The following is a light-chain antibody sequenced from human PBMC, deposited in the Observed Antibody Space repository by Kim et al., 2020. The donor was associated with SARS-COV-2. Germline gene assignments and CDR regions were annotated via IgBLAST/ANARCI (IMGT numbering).Light chain of an antibody. CDR1: QGIQNR. CDR3: QQYNSYPDT. Sequence: SASVGDSVPLTRRPSQGIQNRFAWYPQKPGKAPKLLLYDASSLESWPPSRFSGSGSGTEFTLTISSLQPDDFATYFCQQYNSYPDTFGKGTKLEI. J-gene: IGKJ2*01. V-gene: IGKV1-5*01. CDR2: DAS.